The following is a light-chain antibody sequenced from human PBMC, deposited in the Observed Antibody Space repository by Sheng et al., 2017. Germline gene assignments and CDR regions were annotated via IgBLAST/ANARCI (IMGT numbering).Light chain of an antibody. V-gene: IGKV1-39*01. Sequence: DIQMTQSPSSLSASVGDRVTITCRASQSISNYLNWYQQKPGKAPKLLIYTASSLQSGVPSRFRGSGSGTDFTLTITSLQPEDFSSFYCQQSYTFPRTFGPGTKVDI. CDR2: TAS. CDR1: QSISNY. CDR3: QQSYTFPRT. J-gene: IGKJ3*01.